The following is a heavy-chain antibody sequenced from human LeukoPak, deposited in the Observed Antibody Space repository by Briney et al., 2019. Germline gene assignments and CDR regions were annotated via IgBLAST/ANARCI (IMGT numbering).Heavy chain of an antibody. V-gene: IGHV4-4*07. CDR2: IYTSGST. Sequence: SETLSLTCTVSGNSFGDYYWSWIRQPAGKGLEWIGRIYTSGSTTYNPSLKSRVTMSVDTSKSQFSLNLMSVTAADTAVYYCTIDTGTTGEVKFDPWGQGTLVTVSS. CDR1: GNSFGDYY. D-gene: IGHD4-17*01. CDR3: TIDTGTTGEVKFDP. J-gene: IGHJ5*02.